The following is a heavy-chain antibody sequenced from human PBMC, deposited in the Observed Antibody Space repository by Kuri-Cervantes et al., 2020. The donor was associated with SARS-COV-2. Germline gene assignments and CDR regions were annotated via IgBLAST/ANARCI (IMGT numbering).Heavy chain of an antibody. V-gene: IGHV1-2*04. CDR1: GYTFTGYY. CDR3: ARDRGSSGWSWVYYYYGMDV. CDR2: INPNSGGT. J-gene: IGHJ6*02. Sequence: ASVKVSCKASGYTFTGYYMHWVRQAPGQGLEWMGWINPNSGGTNYAQKFQGWVTMTTDTSTSTAYMELRSLRSDDTAVYYCARDRGSSGWSWVYYYYGMDVWGQGTTVTVSS. D-gene: IGHD6-19*01.